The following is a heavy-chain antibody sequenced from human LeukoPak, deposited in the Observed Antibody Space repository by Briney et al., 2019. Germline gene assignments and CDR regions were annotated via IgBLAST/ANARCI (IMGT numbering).Heavy chain of an antibody. CDR2: ISGSGGST. Sequence: GGSLRLSCAASGFTFSSYSMNWVRQAPGKGLEWVSAISGSGGSTYYADSVKGRFTISRDNSKNTLYLQMNSLRAEDTAVYYCAKDRLVRGVIIPFDYWGQGTLVTVSS. J-gene: IGHJ4*02. CDR1: GFTFSSYS. CDR3: AKDRLVRGVIIPFDY. D-gene: IGHD3-10*01. V-gene: IGHV3-23*01.